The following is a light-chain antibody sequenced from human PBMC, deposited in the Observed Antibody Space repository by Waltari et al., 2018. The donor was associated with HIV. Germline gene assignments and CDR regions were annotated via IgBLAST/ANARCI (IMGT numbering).Light chain of an antibody. J-gene: IGLJ3*02. Sequence: QSVLTQPPSASGTPGQRVTISCSGSSANVGNTVYWYQQLPGTAPKVLIYRDNPRPSGFPYRFSGSRSGTSASLDVSGLRSEDEANYFCAAWDDILSGWVFGGGTKLTVL. CDR2: RDN. V-gene: IGLV1-47*01. CDR1: SANVGNT. CDR3: AAWDDILSGWV.